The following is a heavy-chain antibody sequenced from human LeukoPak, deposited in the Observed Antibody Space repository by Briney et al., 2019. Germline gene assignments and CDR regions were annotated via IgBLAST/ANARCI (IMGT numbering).Heavy chain of an antibody. V-gene: IGHV3-23*01. CDR2: ISGSGGNT. J-gene: IGHJ5*02. CDR3: ANGRPYGFVVVPAAMGWFDP. D-gene: IGHD2-2*01. Sequence: PGGSLRLSCAASGFIFSSYAMSWVRHAPGKGLEWVSAISGSGGNTHYADSVKGRFTITRDSSKNTLYLQMNSMRAEDTAVYYCANGRPYGFVVVPAAMGWFDPWGQGTLVTVSS. CDR1: GFIFSSYA.